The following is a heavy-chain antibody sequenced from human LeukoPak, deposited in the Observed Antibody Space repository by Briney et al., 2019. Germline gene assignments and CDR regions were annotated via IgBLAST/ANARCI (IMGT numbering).Heavy chain of an antibody. CDR1: GFTFSSYGM. Sequence: PGGSLRLSCAASGFTFSSYGMHWVRQAPGKGLEWIGEIYHSGSTNYNPSLKSRVTISVDKSKNQFSLKLSSVTAADTAVYYCARGTTSPLTTVVTSYWYFDLWGRGTLVTVSS. D-gene: IGHD4-23*01. CDR2: IYHSGST. CDR3: ARGTTSPLTTVVTSYWYFDL. J-gene: IGHJ2*01. V-gene: IGHV4-4*02.